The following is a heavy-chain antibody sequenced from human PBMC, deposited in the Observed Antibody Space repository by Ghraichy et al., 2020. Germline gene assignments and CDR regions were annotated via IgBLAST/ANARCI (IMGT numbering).Heavy chain of an antibody. D-gene: IGHD3-22*01. V-gene: IGHV4-59*01. CDR1: GGSMSSYY. CDR2: IYYTGNT. J-gene: IGHJ4*02. Sequence: PETLSLTCTVSGGSMSSYYWSWIRQPPGKGLEWIGYIYYTGNTNYNPSLRSRATISIDMSKNQFSLKVSSVTTADTAVYYCARGGSGYPFDYWGQGTLVTVSA. CDR3: ARGGSGYPFDY.